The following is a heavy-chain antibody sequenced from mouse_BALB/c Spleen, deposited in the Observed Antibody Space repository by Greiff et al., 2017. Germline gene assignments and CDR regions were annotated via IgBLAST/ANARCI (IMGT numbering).Heavy chain of an antibody. Sequence: EVQLVESGGGLVKPGGSLKLSCAASGFTFSSYAMSWVRQTPEKRLEWVATISSGGSYTYYPDSVKGRFTISRDNAKNTLYLQMSSLRSEDTAMYYCARHGNYGVRYWGQGTSVTVSS. CDR2: ISSGGSYT. CDR1: GFTFSSYA. V-gene: IGHV5-9-3*01. D-gene: IGHD2-1*01. CDR3: ARHGNYGVRY. J-gene: IGHJ4*01.